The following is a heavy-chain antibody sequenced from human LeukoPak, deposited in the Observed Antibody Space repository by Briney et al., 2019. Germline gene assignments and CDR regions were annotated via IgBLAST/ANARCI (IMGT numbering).Heavy chain of an antibody. Sequence: SETLSLTCSVSGGPISNSYWSWIRQPAGKGLEWIGRMYVSGTTNYNPSLRSRVTMSLDTSKNQFSLRLSSVTAADTAVYYCARENYYDSSGYSEGMDVWGQGTTVTVSS. D-gene: IGHD3-22*01. CDR1: GGPISNSY. CDR2: MYVSGTT. V-gene: IGHV4-4*07. J-gene: IGHJ6*02. CDR3: ARENYYDSSGYSEGMDV.